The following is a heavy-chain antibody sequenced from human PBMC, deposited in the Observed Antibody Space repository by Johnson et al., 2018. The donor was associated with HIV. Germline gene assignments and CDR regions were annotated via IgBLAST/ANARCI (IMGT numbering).Heavy chain of an antibody. CDR3: AREPGLVAAFDI. D-gene: IGHD6-19*01. CDR1: GFSVSDSY. V-gene: IGHV3-66*02. CDR2: LYSGGST. Sequence: VQLVESGGGLVQPGGSLRLSCGASGFSVSDSYMNWVRQAPGQGLEWVSVLYSGGSTYYADSVKGRFTISRDNSKNTLYLQMNSLRAEDTAVYYCAREPGLVAAFDIWGQGTMVTVSS. J-gene: IGHJ3*02.